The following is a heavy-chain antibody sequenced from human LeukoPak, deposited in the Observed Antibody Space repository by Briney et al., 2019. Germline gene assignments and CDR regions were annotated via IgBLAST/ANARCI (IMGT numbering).Heavy chain of an antibody. CDR2: INHSGST. J-gene: IGHJ4*02. Sequence: SETLSLTCAVYGGSFSGYYWSWIRQPPGKGLEWIGEINHSGSTNYNPSLKSRVTISVDTSKNQFSLKLSSVTAADTAVYYCARLGSNWCDYWGQGTLVTVSS. D-gene: IGHD1-26*01. CDR3: ARLGSNWCDY. CDR1: GGSFSGYY. V-gene: IGHV4-34*01.